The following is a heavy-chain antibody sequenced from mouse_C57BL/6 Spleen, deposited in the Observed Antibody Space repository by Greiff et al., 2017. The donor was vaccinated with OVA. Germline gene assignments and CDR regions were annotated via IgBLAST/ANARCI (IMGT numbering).Heavy chain of an antibody. J-gene: IGHJ1*03. CDR1: GYTFTSYW. CDR3: ARAYYGSSWGYFDV. CDR2: IYPGSGST. V-gene: IGHV1-55*01. Sequence: QVHVKQPGAELVKPGASVKMSCKASGYTFTSYWITWVKQRPGQGLEWIGDIYPGSGSTNYNEKFKSKATLTVDTSSSTAYMQLSSLTSEDSAVYYCARAYYGSSWGYFDVWGTGTTVTVSS. D-gene: IGHD1-1*01.